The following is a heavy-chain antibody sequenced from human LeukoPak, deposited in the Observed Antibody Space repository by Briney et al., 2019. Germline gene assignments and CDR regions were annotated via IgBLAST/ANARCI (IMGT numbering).Heavy chain of an antibody. V-gene: IGHV3-43*02. CDR1: GFTFSRYN. J-gene: IGHJ4*02. CDR2: ISGDGGST. CDR3: ATSPPYYYDSSGYPDY. Sequence: GGSLRLSCAGSGFTFSRYNLNWFRQAPGKGLERVSLISGDGGSTYYADSVKGRFTISRDNSKNSLYLQMNSLRTEDTALYYCATSPPYYYDSSGYPDYWGQGTLVTVSS. D-gene: IGHD3-22*01.